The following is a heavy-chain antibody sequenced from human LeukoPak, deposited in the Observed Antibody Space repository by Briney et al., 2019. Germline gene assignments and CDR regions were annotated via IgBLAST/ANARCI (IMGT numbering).Heavy chain of an antibody. CDR2: ISSSSSYI. CDR3: APAPGDSSGYYWLDF. Sequence: PGGSLRLSCAASGFTFSSYSMNWVRQAPGKGLEWVSSISSSSSYIYYADSVKGRFTISRDNAKNSLYLQMNSLRAEDTAVYYCAPAPGDSSGYYWLDFGGQGTLVTVSS. D-gene: IGHD3-22*01. CDR1: GFTFSSYS. V-gene: IGHV3-21*01. J-gene: IGHJ4*02.